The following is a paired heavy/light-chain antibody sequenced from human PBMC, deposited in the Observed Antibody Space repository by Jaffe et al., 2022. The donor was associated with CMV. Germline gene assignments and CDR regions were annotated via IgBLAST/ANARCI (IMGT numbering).Light chain of an antibody. Sequence: EIVLTQSPGTLSLSPGERATLSCRASQSVSSSYLAWYQQKPGQAPRLLIYGASSRATGIPDRFSGSGSGTDFTLTISRLEPEDFAVYYCQQYGSSRYTFGQGTKLEIK. CDR2: GAS. CDR3: QQYGSSRYT. CDR1: QSVSSSY. V-gene: IGKV3-20*01. J-gene: IGKJ2*01.
Heavy chain of an antibody. D-gene: IGHD3-22*01. CDR3: AGGYYDSSDPYYYYGMDV. J-gene: IGHJ6*02. Sequence: QVQLVESGGGLVKPGGSLRLSCAASGFTFSDYYMSWIRQAPGKGLEWVSYISSSGSTIYYADSVKGRFTISRDNAKNSLYLQMNSLRAEDTAVYYCAGGYYDSSDPYYYYGMDVWGQGTTVTVSS. V-gene: IGHV3-11*01. CDR1: GFTFSDYY. CDR2: ISSSGSTI.